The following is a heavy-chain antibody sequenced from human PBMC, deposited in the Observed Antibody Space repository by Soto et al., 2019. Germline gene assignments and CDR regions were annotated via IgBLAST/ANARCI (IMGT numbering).Heavy chain of an antibody. CDR1: GGTFSSYA. D-gene: IGHD6-13*01. Sequence: QVQLVQSGAEVKKPGSSVKVSCKASGGTFSSYAISWVRQAPGQGLEWMGGIIPIFGTANYAQKFQGRVTITADESTSTAYMELSSLRADDTAVYYCARGVAAAGTAYFDYWGQGTLVTVSS. CDR2: IIPIFGTA. V-gene: IGHV1-69*12. J-gene: IGHJ4*02. CDR3: ARGVAAAGTAYFDY.